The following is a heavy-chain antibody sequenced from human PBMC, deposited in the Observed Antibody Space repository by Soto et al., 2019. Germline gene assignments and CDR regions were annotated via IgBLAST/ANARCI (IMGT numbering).Heavy chain of an antibody. CDR1: GCSISSYY. CDR3: ASSGRDLGSSSPKGKNYYSYYGLDV. Sequence: SETLSLTCSVSGCSISSYYWNWIRQPPGKGLEWIGCIYYSGNTNYNPSLKSRVTISVDTSKNQVSLKVYSVTAADTALYYCASSGRDLGSSSPKGKNYYSYYGLDVWGQGTTVTVSS. D-gene: IGHD6-13*01. J-gene: IGHJ6*02. CDR2: IYYSGNT. V-gene: IGHV4-59*01.